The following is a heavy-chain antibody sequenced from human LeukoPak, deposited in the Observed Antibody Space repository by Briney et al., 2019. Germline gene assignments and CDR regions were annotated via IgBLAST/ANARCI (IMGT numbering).Heavy chain of an antibody. CDR1: GYTFTGYY. CDR3: ARDTVAGLYYFDY. Sequence: ASVKVSCKASGYTFTGYYMHWVRQAPGQGLEWMGWINTNSGGTNYAQKFQGRVTMTRDTSISTAYMELSRLRSDDTAVYYCARDTVAGLYYFDYWGQGTLVTVSS. CDR2: INTNSGGT. D-gene: IGHD6-19*01. J-gene: IGHJ4*02. V-gene: IGHV1-2*02.